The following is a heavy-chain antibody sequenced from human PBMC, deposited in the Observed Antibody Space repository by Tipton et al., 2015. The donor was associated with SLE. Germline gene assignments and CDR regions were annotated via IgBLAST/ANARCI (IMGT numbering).Heavy chain of an antibody. CDR2: ISSSSSYI. J-gene: IGHJ5*02. CDR1: GFSFSTYW. V-gene: IGHV3-21*03. CDR3: ARVVVGPVHDWFDP. Sequence: SLRLSCAASGFSFSTYWMHWVRQAPGKGLVWVSFISSSSSYIYYADSVKGRFTISRDNAKNSLYLQMNSLRVEDTAVYYCARVVVGPVHDWFDPWGQGTLVTVSS. D-gene: IGHD1-1*01.